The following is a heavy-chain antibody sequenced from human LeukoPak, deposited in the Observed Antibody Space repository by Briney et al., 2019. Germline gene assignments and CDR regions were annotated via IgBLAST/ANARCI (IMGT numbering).Heavy chain of an antibody. CDR2: IIPIFGTA. Sequence: SVKVSCKASGGTFSSYAISWVRQAPGQGLEWMGGIIPIFGTANYAQKFQGRVTITADESTSTAYMELSSLRSEDTAVYYCARDSPPYSSSWYFHWWGYYGMDVWGQGTTVTVSS. CDR3: ARDSPPYSSSWYFHWWGYYGMDV. V-gene: IGHV1-69*13. CDR1: GGTFSSYA. D-gene: IGHD6-13*01. J-gene: IGHJ6*02.